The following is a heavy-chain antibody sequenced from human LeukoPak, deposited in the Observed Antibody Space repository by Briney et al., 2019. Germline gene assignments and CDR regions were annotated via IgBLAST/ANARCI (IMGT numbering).Heavy chain of an antibody. CDR1: GGSISSYY. Sequence: SETLSLTCTVSGGSISSYYWSWIRQPAGKGLEWIGRIYTSGSTNYNPSLKSRVTMSVDTSKKQFSLKLSSVTAADTAVYHCARMSLRGGRFDYWGQGTLVTVSS. J-gene: IGHJ4*02. CDR2: IYTSGST. D-gene: IGHD3-16*01. V-gene: IGHV4-4*07. CDR3: ARMSLRGGRFDY.